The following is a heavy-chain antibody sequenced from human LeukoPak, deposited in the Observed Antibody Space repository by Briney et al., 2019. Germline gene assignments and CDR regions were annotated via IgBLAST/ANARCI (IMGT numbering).Heavy chain of an antibody. J-gene: IGHJ5*02. Sequence: ASVKVSCKASGYTFTGYYMHWVRQAPGQGLEWMGWINPNSGGTNYAQKFQGRVTMTRGTSISTAYMELSRLRPDDTAVYYCARDNFSTVVTVGNWFDPWGQGTLVTVSS. CDR3: ARDNFSTVVTVGNWFDP. D-gene: IGHD4-23*01. CDR2: INPNSGGT. V-gene: IGHV1-2*02. CDR1: GYTFTGYY.